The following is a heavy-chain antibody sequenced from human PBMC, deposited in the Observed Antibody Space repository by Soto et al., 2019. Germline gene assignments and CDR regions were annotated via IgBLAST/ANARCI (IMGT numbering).Heavy chain of an antibody. D-gene: IGHD3-9*01. Sequence: QVQLVQSGAEVKKPGSSVKVSCKASGGTFSSYAISWVRQAPGQGLEWMGGIIPIFGTANYAQKFQGRVTITADETTSTAYMELRSMRSEDTAVYYCASSYAILTGYYDKAPPAWYFDLWGRGTLVTVSS. CDR3: ASSYAILTGYYDKAPPAWYFDL. V-gene: IGHV1-69*01. J-gene: IGHJ2*01. CDR2: IIPIFGTA. CDR1: GGTFSSYA.